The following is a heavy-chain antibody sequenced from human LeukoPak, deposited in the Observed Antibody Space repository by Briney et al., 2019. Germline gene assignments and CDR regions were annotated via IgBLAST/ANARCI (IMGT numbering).Heavy chain of an antibody. CDR2: ISAFNGNT. CDR3: ARAEAYCSSTSCYLGDY. Sequence: ASVKVSCKASGYTFTSYGISWVRQAPGQGLEGMGWISAFNGNTNYAQKLQGRVTMTTDTSTSTAYMELRSLRSDDTAVYYCARAEAYCSSTSCYLGDYWGQGTLVTVSS. J-gene: IGHJ4*02. CDR1: GYTFTSYG. V-gene: IGHV1-18*01. D-gene: IGHD2-2*01.